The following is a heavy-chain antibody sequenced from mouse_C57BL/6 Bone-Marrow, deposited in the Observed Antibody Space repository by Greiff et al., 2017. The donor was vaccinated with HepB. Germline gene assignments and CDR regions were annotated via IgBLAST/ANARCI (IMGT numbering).Heavy chain of an antibody. J-gene: IGHJ3*01. D-gene: IGHD2-1*01. CDR2: IYPGDGDT. CDR1: GYAFSSSW. CDR3: ARRGYYGNYEGFAY. Sequence: QVQLQQSGPELVKPGASVKISCKASGYAFSSSWMNWVKQRPGKGLEWIGRIYPGDGDTNYNGKFKGKATLTADKSSSTAYMQLSSLTSEDSAVYFCARRGYYGNYEGFAYWGQGTLVTVSA. V-gene: IGHV1-82*01.